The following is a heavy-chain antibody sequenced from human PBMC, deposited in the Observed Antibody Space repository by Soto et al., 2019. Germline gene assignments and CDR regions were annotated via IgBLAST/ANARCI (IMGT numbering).Heavy chain of an antibody. D-gene: IGHD4-17*01. CDR1: GGSISSYY. Sequence: SETLSLTCTVSGGSISSYYWSWIRQPPGKGLEWIGYIYYSGSTNYNPSLKSRVTISVDTSKNQFSLKLSSVTAADTAVYYCARDDDYGGLFDYWGQGTLVTVSS. CDR2: IYYSGST. V-gene: IGHV4-59*01. J-gene: IGHJ4*02. CDR3: ARDDDYGGLFDY.